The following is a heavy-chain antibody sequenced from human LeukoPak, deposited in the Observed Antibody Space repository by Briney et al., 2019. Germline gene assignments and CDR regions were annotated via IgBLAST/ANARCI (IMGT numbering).Heavy chain of an antibody. V-gene: IGHV3-30-3*01. CDR2: ISYDGSNK. CDR1: GFTFSSYA. Sequence: PGRSLRLSCAASGFTFSSYAMHWVRQAPGKGLERVAVISYDGSNKYYADSVKGRFTISRDNSKSTLYLQMNSLRAEDTAVYYCARDRTRGDGDLFFDYWGQGTLVTVSS. D-gene: IGHD1-1*01. J-gene: IGHJ4*02. CDR3: ARDRTRGDGDLFFDY.